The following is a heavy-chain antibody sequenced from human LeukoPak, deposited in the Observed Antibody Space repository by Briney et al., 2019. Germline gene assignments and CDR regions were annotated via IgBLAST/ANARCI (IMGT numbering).Heavy chain of an antibody. J-gene: IGHJ4*02. CDR1: GFTFSSYG. CDR2: IWYDGSNK. Sequence: PGRSLRLSCAASGFTFSSYGMHWVRQAPGKGLEWVAVIWYDGSNKYYADSVKGRFTISRDNSKNTLYLQMNSLRAEDTAVYYCARQYWDLGTGPIDYWGQGTLVTVSS. D-gene: IGHD1-26*01. CDR3: ARQYWDLGTGPIDY. V-gene: IGHV3-33*01.